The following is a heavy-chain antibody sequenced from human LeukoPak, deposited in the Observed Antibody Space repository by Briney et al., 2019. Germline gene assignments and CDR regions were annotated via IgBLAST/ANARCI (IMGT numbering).Heavy chain of an antibody. J-gene: IGHJ4*02. V-gene: IGHV4-59*08. CDR1: GGSISSYY. CDR3: ARRADYVWGSYRYTGDYFDY. CDR2: IYYSGST. Sequence: SETLSLTCTVSGGSISSYYWSWIRQPPGKGLEWLGYIYYSGSTNYNPSLKSRVTISVDTSKNQFSLKLSSVIAADTAVYYCARRADYVWGSYRYTGDYFDYWGQGTLVTVSS. D-gene: IGHD3-16*02.